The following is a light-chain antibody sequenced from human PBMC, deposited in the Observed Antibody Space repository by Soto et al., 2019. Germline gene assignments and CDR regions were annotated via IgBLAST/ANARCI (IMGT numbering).Light chain of an antibody. CDR3: QQSDSFTIT. CDR2: TAS. CDR1: QDIITW. V-gene: IGKV1-12*01. Sequence: DIQMTQSPSTVSASVGDSVTITSRASQDIITWLAWYQQKQGQAPNAXIYTASKLQSGVPSRFSGSGAGTHFTFTISSLQPEDIATYYCQQSDSFTITFGQGTRLEIK. J-gene: IGKJ5*01.